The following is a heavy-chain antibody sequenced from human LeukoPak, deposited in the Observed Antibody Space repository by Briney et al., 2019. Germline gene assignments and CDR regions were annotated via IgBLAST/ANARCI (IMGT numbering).Heavy chain of an antibody. J-gene: IGHJ3*02. CDR3: AVQTIVANTQGDAFDI. D-gene: IGHD5-12*01. Sequence: ASVKVSCKASGYTFTAYYIQWVRQAPRQGLECVGRINCNSAVTNYAQKFRGRVTMTRDTSISTVYMELTSLRSDDTAVYYCAVQTIVANTQGDAFDIWGQGTTVIVSS. V-gene: IGHV1-2*06. CDR2: INCNSAVT. CDR1: GYTFTAYY.